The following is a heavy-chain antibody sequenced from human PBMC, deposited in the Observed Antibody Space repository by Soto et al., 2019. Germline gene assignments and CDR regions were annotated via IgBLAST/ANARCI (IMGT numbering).Heavy chain of an antibody. D-gene: IGHD3-22*01. CDR2: INPKSGGT. J-gene: IGHJ4*02. CDR3: ARGGTFAYDTSGYAVY. Sequence: ASVKVSCKTSGYTFSAYYMHWVRQAPGQGLEWMGWINPKSGGTLYAQKFQGRVTMTRDTSISTAYMELSRLRSGDTAVYYCARGGTFAYDTSGYAVYWVQGTVVTVSS. V-gene: IGHV1-2*02. CDR1: GYTFSAYY.